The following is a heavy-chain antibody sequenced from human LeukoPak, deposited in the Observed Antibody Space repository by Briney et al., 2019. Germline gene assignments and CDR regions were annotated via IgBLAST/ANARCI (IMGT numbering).Heavy chain of an antibody. Sequence: TGGSLRLSCEASGFTFSSHAIHCVRQAPGKGLEWVAFISYDGVNKHYADSVKGRFTLSRDNSKNTLYLQMNSLRAEDTALYYCARDVRYHYSFDYWGQGTLVTVSS. D-gene: IGHD3-16*02. V-gene: IGHV3-30-3*01. J-gene: IGHJ4*02. CDR1: GFTFSSHA. CDR3: ARDVRYHYSFDY. CDR2: ISYDGVNK.